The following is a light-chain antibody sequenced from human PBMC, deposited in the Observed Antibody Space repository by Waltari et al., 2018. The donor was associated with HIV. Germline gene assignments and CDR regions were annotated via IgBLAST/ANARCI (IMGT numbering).Light chain of an antibody. CDR3: CSYAGSSTPVV. Sequence: CTGTSSDVGSYNLVSWYQQHPGKAPKLMIYEVSKRPSGVSNRFSGSKSGNTASLTISGLQAEDEADYYCCSYAGSSTPVVFGGGTKLTVL. CDR2: EVS. V-gene: IGLV2-23*02. CDR1: SSDVGSYNL. J-gene: IGLJ2*01.